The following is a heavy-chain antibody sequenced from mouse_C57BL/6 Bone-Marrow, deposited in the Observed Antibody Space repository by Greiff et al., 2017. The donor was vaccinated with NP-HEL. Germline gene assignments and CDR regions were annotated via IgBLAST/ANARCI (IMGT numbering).Heavy chain of an antibody. Sequence: VQLQQSGAELVKPGASVKISCKASGYTFTDYYMNWVKQSHGKSLEWIGDINPNNGGTSYNQKFKGKATLTVDKSSSTAYMELRSLTSEDSAVYYCAELTGTSMDYWGQGTSVTVSS. V-gene: IGHV1-26*01. J-gene: IGHJ4*01. CDR1: GYTFTDYY. CDR2: INPNNGGT. D-gene: IGHD4-1*01. CDR3: AELTGTSMDY.